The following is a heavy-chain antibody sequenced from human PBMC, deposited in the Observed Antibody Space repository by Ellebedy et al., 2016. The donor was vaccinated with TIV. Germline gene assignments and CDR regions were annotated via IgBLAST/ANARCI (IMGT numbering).Heavy chain of an antibody. J-gene: IGHJ4*02. CDR2: FGSGGDA. CDR1: GFTFRIYD. V-gene: IGHV3-13*01. D-gene: IGHD1-14*01. CDR3: VRGGAAPHNRYFDF. Sequence: GESLKISCAASGFTFRIYDMHWVRQSIGKGLEWVSAFGSGGDAYYPASVKGRFTISRENAKNSVYLQMNSLRVGDTAVYYCVRGGAAPHNRYFDFWGLGTQVIVSS.